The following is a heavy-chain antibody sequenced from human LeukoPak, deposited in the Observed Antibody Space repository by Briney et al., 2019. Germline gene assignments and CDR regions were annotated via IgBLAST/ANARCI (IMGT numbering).Heavy chain of an antibody. CDR3: ARNPQYSGSYHWTNFDY. Sequence: GGSLRLSCAASGFTFSSYWMSWVRQAPGKGLEWVANIKQDGSEKYYVDSVKGRFTISRDNAKNSLYLQMNSLRAEDTAVYYCARNPQYSGSYHWTNFDYWGQGTLVTVSS. V-gene: IGHV3-7*01. CDR1: GFTFSSYW. D-gene: IGHD1-26*01. CDR2: IKQDGSEK. J-gene: IGHJ4*02.